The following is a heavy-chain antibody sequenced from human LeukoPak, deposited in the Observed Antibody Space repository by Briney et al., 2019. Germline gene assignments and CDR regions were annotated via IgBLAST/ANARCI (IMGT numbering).Heavy chain of an antibody. CDR2: INYHGDKT. V-gene: IGHV3-23*01. Sequence: GGSLRLSCVVSGFRFYSYAMGWVRQSPGRGLECVSAINYHGDKTSSADSVRGRFTISRDNSKNTVYLQMSSLRAEDTAIYYCVRNAASDFYYYMGVWGRGTTVTVS. CDR3: VRNAASDFYYYMGV. D-gene: IGHD6-25*01. J-gene: IGHJ6*03. CDR1: GFRFYSYA.